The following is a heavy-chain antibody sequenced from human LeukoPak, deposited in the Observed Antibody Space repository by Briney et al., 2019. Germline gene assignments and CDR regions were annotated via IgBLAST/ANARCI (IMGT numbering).Heavy chain of an antibody. CDR3: AKDRLYGSGIPQEFGY. D-gene: IGHD3-10*01. Sequence: PGGSLRLSCAASGFTFSSYAMSWVRQAPRKGLEWVSAISGSGGSTYYADSVKGRFTISRDNSKNTLYLQMNSLRAEDTAVYYCAKDRLYGSGIPQEFGYWGQGTLVTVSS. CDR2: ISGSGGST. J-gene: IGHJ4*02. CDR1: GFTFSSYA. V-gene: IGHV3-23*01.